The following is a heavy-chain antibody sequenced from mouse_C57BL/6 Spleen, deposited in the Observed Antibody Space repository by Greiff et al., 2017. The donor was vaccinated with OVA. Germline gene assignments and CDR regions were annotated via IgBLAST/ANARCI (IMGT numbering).Heavy chain of an antibody. CDR1: GYAFSSSW. CDR3: ARDYGSSRGYFDV. V-gene: IGHV1-82*01. D-gene: IGHD1-1*01. CDR2: IYPGDGDT. Sequence: QVHVKQSGPELVKPGASVKISCKASGYAFSSSWMNWVKQRPGKGLEWIGRIYPGDGDTNYNGKFKGKATLTADKSSSTAYMQLSSLTSEDSAVYFCARDYGSSRGYFDVWGTGTTVTVSS. J-gene: IGHJ1*03.